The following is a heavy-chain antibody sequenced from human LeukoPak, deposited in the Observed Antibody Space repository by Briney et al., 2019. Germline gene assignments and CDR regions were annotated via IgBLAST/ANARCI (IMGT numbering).Heavy chain of an antibody. CDR3: ARGRGSGNYNWFDP. J-gene: IGHJ5*02. V-gene: IGHV3-23*01. CDR1: GFAFSDYS. Sequence: GGSLRLSCGASGFAFSDYSMSWVRQAPGKGPEWVSVISGGGGSTYYADSVKGRYTISRDNSKSTLYLQMNSLRADDTAVYHCARGRGSGNYNWFDPWGRGTLATVSS. CDR2: ISGGGGST. D-gene: IGHD3-10*01.